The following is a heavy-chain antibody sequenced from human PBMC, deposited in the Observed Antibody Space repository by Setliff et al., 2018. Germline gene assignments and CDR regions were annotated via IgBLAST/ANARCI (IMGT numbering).Heavy chain of an antibody. V-gene: IGHV4-59*12. J-gene: IGHJ4*02. CDR3: TRGPNLYGDLDS. CDR2: IYYSGST. Sequence: SETLSLTCTVSGGSISSYHWSWIRQPPGKGLEWIGYIYYSGSTNYNPSLKSRVTISVDTSKNQVSLKLSSVTAADTAVYYCTRGPNLYGDLDSWGLGTLVTVSS. D-gene: IGHD4-17*01. CDR1: GGSISSYH.